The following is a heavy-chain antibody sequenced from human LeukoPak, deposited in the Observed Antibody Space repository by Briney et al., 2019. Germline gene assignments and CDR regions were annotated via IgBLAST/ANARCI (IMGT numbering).Heavy chain of an antibody. Sequence: GGSLRLSCAASGFTFSSYAMSWVRQAPGKGLEWVAKIKQDGSEKYYVDSVKGRFTISRDNAKNSLYLQMNSLRAEDTAVYYCARASDWGQGTLVTVSS. J-gene: IGHJ4*02. CDR2: IKQDGSEK. CDR3: ARASD. V-gene: IGHV3-7*01. CDR1: GFTFSSYA.